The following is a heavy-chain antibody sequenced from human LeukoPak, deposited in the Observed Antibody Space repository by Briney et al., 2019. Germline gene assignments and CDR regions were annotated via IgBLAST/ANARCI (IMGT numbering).Heavy chain of an antibody. Sequence: ASVTVSFKASGYTFTSYYMHWVRQAPGQGLEWMGIINPGGGSTSYAQKFQGRVTMTRDTSTSTVYMELSSLRSEDTAVYYCARDLYSVNHQRVGATTSDYWGQGTLVTVSS. J-gene: IGHJ4*02. CDR3: ARDLYSVNHQRVGATTSDY. CDR2: INPGGGST. V-gene: IGHV1-46*01. CDR1: GYTFTSYY. D-gene: IGHD1-26*01.